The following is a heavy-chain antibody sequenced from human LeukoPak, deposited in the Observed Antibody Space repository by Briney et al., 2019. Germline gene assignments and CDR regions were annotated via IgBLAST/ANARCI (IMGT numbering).Heavy chain of an antibody. V-gene: IGHV3-23*01. CDR1: GFTFNSYA. Sequence: GGSLRLSCAASGFTFNSYAMSWVRQAPGKGLEWVSAISNSGGSTYYADSVKGRFTISRDNSKNTLYLQMSSLRAEDTAVYYCARDRDDYVWGIYRYGDYWGQGTLVTVSS. D-gene: IGHD3-16*02. CDR3: ARDRDDYVWGIYRYGDY. J-gene: IGHJ4*02. CDR2: ISNSGGST.